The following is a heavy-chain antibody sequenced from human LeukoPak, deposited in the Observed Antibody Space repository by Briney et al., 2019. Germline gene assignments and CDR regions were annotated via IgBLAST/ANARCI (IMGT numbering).Heavy chain of an antibody. CDR2: INPNSGGT. CDR3: AHSINSSSFYFQH. D-gene: IGHD6-6*01. Sequence: ASVKVSCKASGYTFTGYYMHWVRQAPGQGLEWMGWINPNSGGTNYAQKFQGRVTMTRDTSTSTAYMELSRLRSDNTAVYYCAHSINSSSFYFQHWGQGTLVTVSS. V-gene: IGHV1-2*02. CDR1: GYTFTGYY. J-gene: IGHJ1*01.